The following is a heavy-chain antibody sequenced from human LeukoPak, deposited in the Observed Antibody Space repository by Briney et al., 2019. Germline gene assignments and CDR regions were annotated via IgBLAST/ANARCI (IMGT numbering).Heavy chain of an antibody. Sequence: ASETLSLTCAVYGGSFSGYYWSWIRQPPGKGLDWIGEINHSGSTNYNPSLKSRVTISVDTSRNQFSLKLSSVTAADTAVYYCARGNYDILTGYYTPIRLPHDAFDIWGQGTMVTVSS. CDR3: ARGNYDILTGYYTPIRLPHDAFDI. J-gene: IGHJ3*02. CDR1: GGSFSGYY. V-gene: IGHV4-34*01. CDR2: INHSGST. D-gene: IGHD3-9*01.